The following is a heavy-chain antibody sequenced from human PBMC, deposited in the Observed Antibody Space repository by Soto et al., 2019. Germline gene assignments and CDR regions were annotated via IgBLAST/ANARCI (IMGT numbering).Heavy chain of an antibody. D-gene: IGHD3-3*02. CDR2: ISYSGST. V-gene: IGHV4-59*08. Sequence: QVQLQESGPGLVKPSETLSLTCTVSGASISGYHWSWIRQPPGKGLECLGYISYSGSTNYNPSLKRRVTMSIDTSKNQFSLKLNSVTAADTAVYYCARGFSIDWYTYYFDYWGQGPLVTVSS. CDR1: GASISGYH. CDR3: ARGFSIDWYTYYFDY. J-gene: IGHJ4*02.